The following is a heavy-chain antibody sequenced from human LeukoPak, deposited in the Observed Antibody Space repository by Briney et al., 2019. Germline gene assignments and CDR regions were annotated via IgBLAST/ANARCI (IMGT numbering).Heavy chain of an antibody. V-gene: IGHV4-38-2*02. CDR2: IYHSGST. D-gene: IGHD3-22*01. CDR1: GYSISSGYY. J-gene: IGHJ1*01. Sequence: SETLSLTCTVSGYSISSGYYWGWIRQPPGKGLEWIGSIYHSGSTYYNPSLKSRVTISVDTSKNQFSLKLSSVTAADTAVYYCARDGVGYYDSSATGNFQHWGQGTLVTVSS. CDR3: ARDGVGYYDSSATGNFQH.